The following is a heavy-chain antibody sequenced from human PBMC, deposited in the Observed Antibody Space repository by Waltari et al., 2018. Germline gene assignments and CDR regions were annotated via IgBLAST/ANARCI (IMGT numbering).Heavy chain of an antibody. CDR3: ARHPVYWDQGHNYGLDV. Sequence: VQLVQSGAEVKKPGESLRISCKGSGYNFPPYWISWVRQMPGKGLEWMGRIDPNDSYNNYSPSFQGHVTISGDKSINTAYLQWSRLRASDTAIYYCARHPVYWDQGHNYGLDVWGQGTTVTVSS. V-gene: IGHV5-10-1*03. J-gene: IGHJ6*02. CDR2: IDPNDSYN. D-gene: IGHD1-26*01. CDR1: GYNFPPYW.